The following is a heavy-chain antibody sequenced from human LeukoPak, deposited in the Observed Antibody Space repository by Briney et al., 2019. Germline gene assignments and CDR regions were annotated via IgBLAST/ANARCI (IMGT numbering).Heavy chain of an antibody. D-gene: IGHD2-15*01. CDR2: MKQDGSQK. CDR1: GFTFSDYW. CDR3: ARDRLSGGTGY. V-gene: IGHV3-7*01. Sequence: GSLRLSCAASGFTFSDYWMSWVRQAPGKGLEWVANMKQDGSQKNYMNSVKGRFTISRDNAKNSLYLQMNSLRAEDTAVYYCARDRLSGGTGYWGQGTLVTVSS. J-gene: IGHJ4*02.